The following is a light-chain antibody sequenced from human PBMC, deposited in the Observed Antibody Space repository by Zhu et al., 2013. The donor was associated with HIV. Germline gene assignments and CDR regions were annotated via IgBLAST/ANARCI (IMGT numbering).Light chain of an antibody. V-gene: IGKV1-39*01. CDR1: RNIRNY. CDR2: ATS. CDR3: QQTYSNPRT. J-gene: IGKJ1*01. Sequence: DIQMTQSPSSLAASVGDTVTVTCRASRNIRNYLNWYQQKPGKAPQVLVSATSTLQAGVPSRFSGSGSGTEFILTISGLQPEDFVTYYCQQTYSNPRTFGQGTNVEMK.